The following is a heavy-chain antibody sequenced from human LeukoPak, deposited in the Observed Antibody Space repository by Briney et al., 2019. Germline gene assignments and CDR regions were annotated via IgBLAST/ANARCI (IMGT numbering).Heavy chain of an antibody. CDR3: ARVGYGGNSGGFDY. CDR1: GGSISSSNW. CDR2: VYHSGSS. D-gene: IGHD4-23*01. V-gene: IGHV4-4*02. Sequence: SETLSLTCAVSGGSISSSNWWSWVRQPPGKGLEWIGEVYHSGSSNYNPSLKSRVTISVDKSKNQFSLNLSSVTAADTAVYYCARVGYGGNSGGFDYWGQGTLVTVSS. J-gene: IGHJ4*02.